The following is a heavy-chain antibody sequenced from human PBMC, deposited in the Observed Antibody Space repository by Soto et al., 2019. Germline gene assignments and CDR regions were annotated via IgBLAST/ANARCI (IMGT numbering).Heavy chain of an antibody. CDR3: ARGAVDTAMVRSGFDY. CDR2: INAGNGNT. J-gene: IGHJ4*02. CDR1: GYTFTSYA. V-gene: IGHV1-3*01. Sequence: ASVKVSCKASGYTFTSYAMHWVRQAPGQRLEWMGWINAGNGNTKYSQKFQGRVTITRDTSASTAYMELSSLRSEDTAVYYCARGAVDTAMVRSGFDYWGQGTLVTVSS. D-gene: IGHD5-18*01.